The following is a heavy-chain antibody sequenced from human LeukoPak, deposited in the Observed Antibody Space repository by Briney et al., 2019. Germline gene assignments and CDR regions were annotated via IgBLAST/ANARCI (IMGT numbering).Heavy chain of an antibody. D-gene: IGHD3-16*01. V-gene: IGHV3-21*01. CDR1: GFSFSSYS. CDR2: ISSTGSDT. CDR3: ASSPGRDYSLLGSCLFDI. J-gene: IGHJ5*02. Sequence: GGSLRLSCAASGFSFSSYSMNWVRQAPGKGLEWVSCISSTGSDTKYAYLVTGRFTVARDNDKNLLYLQMNSLRADDTAVYCCASSPGRDYSLLGSCLFDIWGQGTLVPLSS.